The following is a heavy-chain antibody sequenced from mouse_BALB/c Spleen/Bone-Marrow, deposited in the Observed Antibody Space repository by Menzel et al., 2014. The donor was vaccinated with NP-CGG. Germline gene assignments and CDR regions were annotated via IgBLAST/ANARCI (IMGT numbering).Heavy chain of an antibody. D-gene: IGHD1-1*01. CDR2: IFPGTGTT. Sequence: ESGAELVKPGASVKLSCKTSGHTFTNYWIQWVKQRPGQGLGWIGEIFPGTGTTYYNEKFKGKATLTIDTSSSTAYLQLSSLTSEDSAVYFCARHYYGSSDAMDYWGQGTAVTVSS. CDR3: ARHYYGSSDAMDY. CDR1: GHTFTNYW. V-gene: IGHV1S132*01. J-gene: IGHJ4*01.